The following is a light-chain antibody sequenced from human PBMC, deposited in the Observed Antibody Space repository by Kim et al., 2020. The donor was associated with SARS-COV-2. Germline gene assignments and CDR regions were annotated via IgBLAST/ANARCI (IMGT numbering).Light chain of an antibody. CDR3: AAWDDSLHGVI. CDR2: DKD. Sequence: MIHFTPSGAGYNMGKNAVSWCQRLPETGPKLLVYDKDPRPYGVPVRFSGSSSGTSASLAIIGLQSEDEADYYCAAWDDSLHGVIFGGGTQLTVL. J-gene: IGLJ2*01. V-gene: IGLV1-44*01. CDR1: GYNMGKNA.